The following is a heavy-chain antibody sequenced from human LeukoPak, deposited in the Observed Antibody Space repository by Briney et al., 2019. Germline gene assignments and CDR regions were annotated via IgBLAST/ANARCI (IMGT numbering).Heavy chain of an antibody. CDR2: IHSSRML. CDR1: GASFNSDDQH. J-gene: IGHJ4*02. Sequence: TLSLIGTVCGASFNSDDQHWKWIRETPGKGLEMIGRIHSSRMLYKNPSLESRGTMSRDKAKNQLSAKVNSVTAAGRALQFCSRVLHSRKLGYWRQGILDTVSS. D-gene: IGHD3-22*01. CDR3: SRVLHSRKLGY. V-gene: IGHV4-31*03.